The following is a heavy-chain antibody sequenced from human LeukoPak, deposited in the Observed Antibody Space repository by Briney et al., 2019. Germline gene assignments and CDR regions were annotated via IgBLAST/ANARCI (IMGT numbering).Heavy chain of an antibody. CDR2: IYSGGST. CDR3: ARDRGYSSSWYVDY. V-gene: IGHV3-53*01. D-gene: IGHD6-13*01. CDR1: GFTVSSNY. J-gene: IGHJ4*02. Sequence: GGSLRLSCAASGFTVSSNYMSWVRQAPGKGLEWVSVIYSGGSTYYADSVKGRFTISRDNSKNTLYLQMNSLRAEDTAVYYCARDRGYSSSWYVDYWGQGTLVTVSS.